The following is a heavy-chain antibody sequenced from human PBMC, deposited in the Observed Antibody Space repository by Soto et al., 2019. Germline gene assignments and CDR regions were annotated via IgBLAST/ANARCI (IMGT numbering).Heavy chain of an antibody. D-gene: IGHD2-21*02. J-gene: IGHJ4*02. V-gene: IGHV1-46*01. CDR2: INPSGGST. CDR1: GYTFTTYY. Sequence: ASVKVSCKASGYTFTTYYIHWVRQAPGQGLEWMGIINPSGGSTSYAPKFQGRLTMTRDTSTTTVYMELSSLRSEDTAVYYCATSGGNSHKLPSNVIDYWGQGTLVTVSS. CDR3: ATSGGNSHKLPSNVIDY.